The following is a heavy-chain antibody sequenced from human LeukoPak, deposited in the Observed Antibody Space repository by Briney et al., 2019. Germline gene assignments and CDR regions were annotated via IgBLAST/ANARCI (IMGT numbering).Heavy chain of an antibody. J-gene: IGHJ4*02. CDR3: ARDGGYCSGGTCYSTY. V-gene: IGHV3-7*03. CDR1: GFTFSSYW. D-gene: IGHD2-15*01. Sequence: PGGSLRLSCAASGFTFSSYWMSWVRQAPGKGLEWVANIKQDGSEKYYVDSVKGRFTISRDNAKNSLYLQMNSLRVEDTAVYYCARDGGYCSGGTCYSTYWGQGTLVTVSS. CDR2: IKQDGSEK.